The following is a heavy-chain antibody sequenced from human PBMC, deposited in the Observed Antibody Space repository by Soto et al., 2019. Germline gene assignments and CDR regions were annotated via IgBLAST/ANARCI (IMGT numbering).Heavy chain of an antibody. V-gene: IGHV1-3*01. CDR1: GYTFTSYG. CDR2: INAGNGNT. J-gene: IGHJ3*02. CDR3: ARFDDQLLFAAFDI. Sequence: ASVKVSCKASGYTFTSYGISWVRQAPGQGLEWMGWINAGNGNTKYSQKFQGRVTITRDTSASTAYMELSSLRSEDTAVYYCARFDDQLLFAAFDIWGQGTMVTVSS. D-gene: IGHD2-2*01.